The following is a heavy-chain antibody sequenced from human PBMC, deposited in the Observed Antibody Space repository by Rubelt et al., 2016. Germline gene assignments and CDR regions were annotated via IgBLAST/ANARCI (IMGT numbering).Heavy chain of an antibody. CDR1: GFTLNSHG. V-gene: IGHV3-33*01. CDR2: IWYDGSKE. Sequence: VQLVESGGGLVKPGGSLRLSCAASGFTLNSHGVHWVRQAPGKGLEWVSLIWYDGSKEYYAESVKGRFTISRDNSKNTVYLQMNSLRAEDTAIYYCARDRGTMIVVKSNWFDPWGQGTLVTVSS. J-gene: IGHJ5*02. D-gene: IGHD3-22*01. CDR3: ARDRGTMIVVKSNWFDP.